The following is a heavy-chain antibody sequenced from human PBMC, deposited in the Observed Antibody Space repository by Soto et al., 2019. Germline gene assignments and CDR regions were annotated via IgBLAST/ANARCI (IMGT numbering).Heavy chain of an antibody. Sequence: QVQLVQSGAEVKKPGASVKVSCKASGYTFTSYFISWVRQATGQGLEWMGWISAYNGNTNYVQKLQGRHTMTTETSTSTAYMEPRSLRPDDTAEYYCARDLPPPDYCGQGTLVTVSS. CDR3: ARDLPPPDY. CDR2: ISAYNGNT. CDR1: GYTFTSYF. J-gene: IGHJ4*02. V-gene: IGHV1-18*01.